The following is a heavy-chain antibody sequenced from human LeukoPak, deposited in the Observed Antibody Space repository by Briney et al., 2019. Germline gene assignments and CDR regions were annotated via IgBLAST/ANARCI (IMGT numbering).Heavy chain of an antibody. Sequence: PSETLSLTCTVSGYSISSGYYWGWIRQPPGKGLEWIGSIYHSGSTYYNPSLKSRVTISVDTSKNQFSLKLSSVTAADTAVHYCARSYVWGSYYAFDIWGQGTMVTVSS. CDR2: IYHSGST. J-gene: IGHJ3*02. V-gene: IGHV4-38-2*02. D-gene: IGHD3-16*01. CDR1: GYSISSGYY. CDR3: ARSYVWGSYYAFDI.